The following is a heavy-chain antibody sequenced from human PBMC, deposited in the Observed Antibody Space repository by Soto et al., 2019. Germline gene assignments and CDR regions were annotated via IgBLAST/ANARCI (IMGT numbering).Heavy chain of an antibody. CDR1: GYTFTTYD. V-gene: IGHV1-8*02. Sequence: QVQLVQSGAEVKKPGASVKVSCKASGYTFTTYDVNWMRQATGQGPEWLGWMNPNNGDTGYAQKFQGRVTLTRDTSMNTAYMELSSLTYEDTAVYYCARNRRETGDFGYWGQGTLVTVSS. CDR3: ARNRRETGDFGY. J-gene: IGHJ4*02. CDR2: MNPNNGDT. D-gene: IGHD7-27*01.